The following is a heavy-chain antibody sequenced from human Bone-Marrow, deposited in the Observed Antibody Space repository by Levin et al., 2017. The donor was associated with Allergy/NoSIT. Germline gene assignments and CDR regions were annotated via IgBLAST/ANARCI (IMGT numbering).Heavy chain of an antibody. CDR3: AIGHELDYSGSDWSGDVDY. J-gene: IGHJ4*02. CDR2: IHESGST. Sequence: SETLSLTCNVSGGSLSAYHWSWIRQPPGKGLEWIGEIHESGSTNSSPSLKNRVTISLDKSKNQFFLKLTSVTAADTAVYYCAIGHELDYSGSDWSGDVDYWGQGTLVTVSS. CDR1: GGSLSAYH. D-gene: IGHD4-11*01. V-gene: IGHV4-34*01.